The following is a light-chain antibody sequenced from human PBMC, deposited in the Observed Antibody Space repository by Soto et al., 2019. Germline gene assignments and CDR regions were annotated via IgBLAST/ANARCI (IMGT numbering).Light chain of an antibody. CDR3: SSYTSSSISYV. CDR2: DVS. Sequence: QSVLTQPASGSGSPGQSITISCTGTSSDVGGYNYVSWYQQHPGKAPKLMIYDVSNRPSGVSNRFSGSKSGNTASLTISGLQAEDEADYYCSSYTSSSISYVFGTGTKVTVL. J-gene: IGLJ1*01. V-gene: IGLV2-14*01. CDR1: SSDVGGYNY.